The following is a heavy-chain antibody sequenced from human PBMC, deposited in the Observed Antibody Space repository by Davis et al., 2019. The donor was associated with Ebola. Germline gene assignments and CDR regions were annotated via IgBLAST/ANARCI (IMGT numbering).Heavy chain of an antibody. Sequence: GSLRLSCAVYGGSFSSYYWSWIRQPPGKGLEWIGYIYYSGSTNYNPSLKSRVTISVDTSKNQFSLKLSSVTAADTAVYYCASGTRGHYYDSSGYPLTTFDYWGQGTLVTVSS. J-gene: IGHJ4*02. CDR3: ASGTRGHYYDSSGYPLTTFDY. D-gene: IGHD3-22*01. V-gene: IGHV4-59*01. CDR2: IYYSGST. CDR1: GGSFSSYY.